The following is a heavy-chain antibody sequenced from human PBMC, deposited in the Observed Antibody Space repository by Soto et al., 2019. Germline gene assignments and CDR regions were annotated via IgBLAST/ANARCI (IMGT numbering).Heavy chain of an antibody. CDR3: ARVVEVRVIAIRSTNWYDP. D-gene: IGHD2-21*01. CDR2: IYYSGST. J-gene: IGHJ5*02. CDR1: GGSISSYY. V-gene: IGHV4-59*01. Sequence: SETLSLTCTVSGGSISSYYWSWIRQPPGKGLEWIGYIYYSGSTNYNPSLKSRVTISVDTSKNQFSLKLSSVTAADTAVYYCARVVEVRVIAIRSTNWYDPWGQGTLVTVSS.